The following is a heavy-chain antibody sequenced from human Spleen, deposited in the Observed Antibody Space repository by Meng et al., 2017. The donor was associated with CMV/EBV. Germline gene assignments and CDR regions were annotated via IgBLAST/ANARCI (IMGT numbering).Heavy chain of an antibody. J-gene: IGHJ4*02. CDR2: ISGSGGST. Sequence: GESLKISCAASGFTFNNFALHWVRQAPGKGLEWVSAISGSGGSTYYADSVKGRFTISRDNSKNTLYLQMNSLRAEDTAVYYCAKEFGKIDYWGQGTLVTVSS. D-gene: IGHD3-10*01. V-gene: IGHV3-23*01. CDR3: AKEFGKIDY. CDR1: GFTFNNFA.